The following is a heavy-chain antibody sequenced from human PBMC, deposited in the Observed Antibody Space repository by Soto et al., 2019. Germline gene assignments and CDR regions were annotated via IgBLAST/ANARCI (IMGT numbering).Heavy chain of an antibody. V-gene: IGHV3-23*01. CDR2: ISGSGGST. CDR3: AKPPWELLISLGFDP. Sequence: PGGSLRLSCAASGFTFNNYALSWVRQAPGKGLEWVSAISGSGGSTYYADSVKGRFTISRDNSKNTLYLQMNSLRAEDTAVYYCAKPPWELLISLGFDPSGQGTLVTAPQ. CDR1: GFTFNNYA. D-gene: IGHD1-26*01. J-gene: IGHJ5*02.